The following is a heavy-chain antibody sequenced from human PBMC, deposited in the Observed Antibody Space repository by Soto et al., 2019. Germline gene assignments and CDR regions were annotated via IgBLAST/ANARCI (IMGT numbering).Heavy chain of an antibody. V-gene: IGHV1-69*13. CDR3: ARDQSPHYYDTVREIDYYYGMDV. D-gene: IGHD3-22*01. Sequence: GASVKVSCKASGGTFSSYAISWVRQAPGQGLEWMGGIIPIFGTANYAQKFQGRVTITADESTSTAYMELSSLRSEDTAVYYCARDQSPHYYDTVREIDYYYGMDVWGQGTTVTVSS. CDR1: GGTFSSYA. CDR2: IIPIFGTA. J-gene: IGHJ6*02.